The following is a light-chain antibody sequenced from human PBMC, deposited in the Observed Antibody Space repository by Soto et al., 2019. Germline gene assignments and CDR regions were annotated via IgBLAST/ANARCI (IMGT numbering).Light chain of an antibody. CDR3: QSYDSSLSGSYV. J-gene: IGLJ1*01. CDR2: GNS. V-gene: IGLV1-40*01. Sequence: QSVLAQPPSVSGSPGQSVTSSCTWFSANLGAVYDVHWYQQLPGTAPKVLIYGNSNRPSGVPDRFSGSKSGTSAALAITGLQAEDEADYYCQSYDSSLSGSYVFGTGTKVTVL. CDR1: SANLGAVYD.